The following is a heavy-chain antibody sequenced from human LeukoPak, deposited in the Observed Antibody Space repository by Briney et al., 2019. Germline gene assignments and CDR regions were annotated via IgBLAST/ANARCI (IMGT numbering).Heavy chain of an antibody. Sequence: GSLRLSCAASGFTFSSYGMHWVRQAPGKGLEWVAVISYDGSNKYYADSVKGRFTISSDNSKNTLYLRMNSLGAEDTAVYYCAKDLAATVDYWGQGTLVTVSS. V-gene: IGHV3-30*18. CDR1: GFTFSSYG. CDR2: ISYDGSNK. CDR3: AKDLAATVDY. D-gene: IGHD6-25*01. J-gene: IGHJ4*02.